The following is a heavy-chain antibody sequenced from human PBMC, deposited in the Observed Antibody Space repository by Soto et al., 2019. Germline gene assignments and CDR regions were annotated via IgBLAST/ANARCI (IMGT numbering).Heavy chain of an antibody. J-gene: IGHJ5*01. CDR2: ISYSGST. CDR1: GGSINTYY. V-gene: IGHV4-59*01. Sequence: SETLSLTCTVSGGSINTYYWGWIRQPPGKGLEWIGYISYSGSTNYNPSLKSRVTISVDTSKNQFSLKLNSVSAADTAVYYCARDGYSSNWYDYRGQGTLVTVSS. D-gene: IGHD6-13*01. CDR3: ARDGYSSNWYDY.